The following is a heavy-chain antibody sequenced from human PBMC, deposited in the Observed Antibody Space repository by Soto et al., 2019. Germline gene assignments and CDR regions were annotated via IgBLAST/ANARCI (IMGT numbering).Heavy chain of an antibody. CDR3: ARGLIYDSSGYYFDY. V-gene: IGHV3-23*01. J-gene: IGHJ4*02. Sequence: PGGSLRLSCAASGFSFLTYALSWVRQAPGKGLEWVSAISGSGGNKFYADSVKCRFTISRDTSKNQFSLKLSSVTAADTAVYYCARGLIYDSSGYYFDYWGQGTLVTVSS. D-gene: IGHD3-22*01. CDR2: ISGSGGNK. CDR1: GFSFLTYA.